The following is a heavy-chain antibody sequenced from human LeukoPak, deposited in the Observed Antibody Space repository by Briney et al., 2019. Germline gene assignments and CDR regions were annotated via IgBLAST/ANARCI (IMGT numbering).Heavy chain of an antibody. CDR2: IYGGGGT. CDR3: ARGRIVVVVAAKESRDPESDY. Sequence: GGSLRLSCAASGFTVTSNYMSWVRQAPGKGLECVSGIYGGGGTNYADSVKGRFTISRDNSKNTVYLQMNSLRVEDTAVYYCARGRIVVVVAAKESRDPESDYWGQGILVTVSS. D-gene: IGHD2-15*01. V-gene: IGHV3-53*01. CDR1: GFTVTSNY. J-gene: IGHJ4*02.